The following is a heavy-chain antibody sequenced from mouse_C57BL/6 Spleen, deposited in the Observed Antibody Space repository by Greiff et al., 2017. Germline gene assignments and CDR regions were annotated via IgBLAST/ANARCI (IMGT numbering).Heavy chain of an antibody. CDR1: GFTFSDSG. D-gene: IGHD2-2*01. CDR3: AREGYDEGAWFAY. J-gene: IGHJ3*01. Sequence: DVKLVESGGGLVKPGGSLKLSCAASGFTFSDSGMHCVRQAPEKGLEWVAYISSGSSTIYYADPVKGRFTISRDNAKNTLFLQMTSMRTEDAAMDYDAREGYDEGAWFAYWGQGTLVTVSA. CDR2: ISSGSSTI. V-gene: IGHV5-17*01.